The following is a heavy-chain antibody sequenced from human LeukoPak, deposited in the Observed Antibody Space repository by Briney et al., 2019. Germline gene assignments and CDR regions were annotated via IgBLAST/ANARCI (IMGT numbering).Heavy chain of an antibody. CDR2: ISSSGSTI. Sequence: PGGSLRLSCAASGFTFSDYYMSWIRQASGKGLEWVSYISSSGSTIYYADSVKGRFTISRDNAKNSLYLQMNSLRAEDTAVYYCARGGEWELLHWFDPWGQGTLVTVSS. CDR3: ARGGEWELLHWFDP. CDR1: GFTFSDYY. J-gene: IGHJ5*02. D-gene: IGHD1-26*01. V-gene: IGHV3-11*01.